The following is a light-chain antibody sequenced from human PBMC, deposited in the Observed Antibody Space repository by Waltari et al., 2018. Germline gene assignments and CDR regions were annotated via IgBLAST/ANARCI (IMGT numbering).Light chain of an antibody. J-gene: IGLJ2*01. CDR2: EDK. CDR1: KLGDKY. V-gene: IGLV3-1*01. Sequence: SYELTQPPSVSVSPGQTAIITCSGNKLGDKYACWYQQKPGQSPVLVIYEDKKRPSGIPGGFSGSNAWNTATLTISGTQAMDEADYYCQAWDSPTYVVFGGGTKLTVL. CDR3: QAWDSPTYVV.